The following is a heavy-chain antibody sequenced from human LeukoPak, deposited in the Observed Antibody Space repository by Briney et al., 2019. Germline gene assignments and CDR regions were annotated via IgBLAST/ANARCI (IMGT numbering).Heavy chain of an antibody. Sequence: ASVKVSCKASGYTFTSYGISWVRQAPGQGLEWMGWISAYNGNTNYAQKFQGRVTMTRNTSISTAYMELSSLRSEDTAVYYCARGFSQQLLGFDPWGQGTLVTVSS. CDR2: ISAYNGNT. V-gene: IGHV1-18*01. D-gene: IGHD6-13*01. CDR3: ARGFSQQLLGFDP. CDR1: GYTFTSYG. J-gene: IGHJ5*02.